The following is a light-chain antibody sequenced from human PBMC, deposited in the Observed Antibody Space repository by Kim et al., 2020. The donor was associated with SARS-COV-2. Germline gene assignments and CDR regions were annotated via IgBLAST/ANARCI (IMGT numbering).Light chain of an antibody. Sequence: DIQMTQSPSSLSASVGDTVTIACRASEYISTYLNWYQHKPGKAPKLLIYTASTLHSGVPSRFSGSGSGTDFTLTISSLQPEDFATYYCQHSYTTPWTFGQGTKVDIK. CDR1: EYISTY. J-gene: IGKJ1*01. V-gene: IGKV1-39*01. CDR3: QHSYTTPWT. CDR2: TAS.